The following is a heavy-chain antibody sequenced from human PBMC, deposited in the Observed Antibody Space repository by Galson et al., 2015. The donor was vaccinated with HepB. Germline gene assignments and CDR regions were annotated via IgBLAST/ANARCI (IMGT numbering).Heavy chain of an antibody. V-gene: IGHV3-7*03. CDR2: IKQDGSEK. CDR1: GFTFSSYS. Sequence: SLRLSCAASGFTFSSYSMNWVRQAPGEGLEWVANIKQDGSEKFYVDSVKGRFTISRDNARNSFFLQMNSLRVEDTAVYYCVRSRGGYWGQGTLVTVSS. CDR3: VRSRGGY. J-gene: IGHJ4*02.